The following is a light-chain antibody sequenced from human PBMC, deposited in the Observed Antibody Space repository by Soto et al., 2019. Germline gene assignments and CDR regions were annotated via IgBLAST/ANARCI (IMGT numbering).Light chain of an antibody. CDR3: QQYDSYSWT. Sequence: QMTQAPSTLSASSGDRVTITFRASQSISTFLAWYQQKPGKAPKLLIFDASSLKSGVPSRFSGSGSGTEFTLTISSLQPDDFATYYCQQYDSYSWTFGQGTKVDIK. V-gene: IGKV1-5*01. CDR1: QSISTF. J-gene: IGKJ1*01. CDR2: DAS.